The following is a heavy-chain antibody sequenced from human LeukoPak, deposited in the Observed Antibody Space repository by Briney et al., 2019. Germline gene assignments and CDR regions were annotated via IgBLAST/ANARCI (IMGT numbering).Heavy chain of an antibody. CDR3: ARAELESGLWFDY. V-gene: IGHV4-61*08. Sequence: ASQTLSLTCTVSGGSISSGGYYWSWIRQPPGKGLEWIGYIYYSGSTNYNPSLKSRVTISVDTSKNQFSLKLSSVTAADTAVYYCARAELESGLWFDYWGQGTLVTVSS. J-gene: IGHJ4*02. CDR1: GGSISSGGYY. D-gene: IGHD1-1*01. CDR2: IYYSGST.